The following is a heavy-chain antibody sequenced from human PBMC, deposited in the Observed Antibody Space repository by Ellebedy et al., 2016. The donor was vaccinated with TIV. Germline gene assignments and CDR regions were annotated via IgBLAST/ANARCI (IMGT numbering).Heavy chain of an antibody. J-gene: IGHJ3*01. V-gene: IGHV3-33*01. CDR3: ARQAPLGYCSPSIRYDAFQL. CDR2: IWNYGTKS. CDR1: GSPSISYG. Sequence: PGGSLRPSCAASGSPSISYGMHWVRPAPGKGLEWVAMIWNYGTKSKYADPLKGRLTISRDNSKKIVYLQMDSLRAEDTAVYYCARQAPLGYCSPSIRYDAFQLWGQGTMVTVSS. D-gene: IGHD2-15*01.